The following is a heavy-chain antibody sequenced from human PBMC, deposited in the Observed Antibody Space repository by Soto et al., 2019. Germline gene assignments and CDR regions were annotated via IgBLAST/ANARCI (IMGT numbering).Heavy chain of an antibody. CDR3: ARDGFWTTGTTLFDY. D-gene: IGHD1-1*01. Sequence: SETLSLTCAVYGGSFSGYYWSWIRQPPGKGLEWIGEINHSGSTNYNPSLKSRVTISVDTSKNQFSLKLSSVTAADTAVYYCARDGFWTTGTTLFDYWGQGTLVTVSS. J-gene: IGHJ4*02. CDR1: GGSFSGYY. V-gene: IGHV4-34*01. CDR2: INHSGST.